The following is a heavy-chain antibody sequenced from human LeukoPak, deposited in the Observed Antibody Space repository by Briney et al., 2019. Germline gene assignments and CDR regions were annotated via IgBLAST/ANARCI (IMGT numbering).Heavy chain of an antibody. CDR2: IYFSGST. CDR3: ARGGVHSSSGNWFDP. CDR1: GGSISSYY. V-gene: IGHV4-59*12. J-gene: IGHJ5*02. Sequence: SETLSLTCTVSGGSISSYYWSWIRQPPGKGLEWIGYIYFSGSTNYNPSLKSRVTISVDTSKNQFSLKLSSVTAADTAVYYCARGGVHSSSGNWFDPWGQGTLVTVSS. D-gene: IGHD6-13*01.